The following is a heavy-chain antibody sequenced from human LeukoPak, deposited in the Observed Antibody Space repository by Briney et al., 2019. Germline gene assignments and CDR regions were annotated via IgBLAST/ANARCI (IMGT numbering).Heavy chain of an antibody. CDR2: IIPILGIA. Sequence: GSSVKVSCKASGGTFSSYAISWVRQAPGQGLEWMGRIIPILGIANYAQKFQGRVTITADKSTSTAYMELSSLRSEDTAVYYCARVVRGYTYYYDSSGYQIWGQGTMVTVSS. CDR1: GGTFSSYA. J-gene: IGHJ3*02. V-gene: IGHV1-69*04. CDR3: ARVVRGYTYYYDSSGYQI. D-gene: IGHD3-22*01.